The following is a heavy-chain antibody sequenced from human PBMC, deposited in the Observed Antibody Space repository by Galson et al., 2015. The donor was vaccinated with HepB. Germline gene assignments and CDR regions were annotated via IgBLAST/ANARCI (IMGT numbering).Heavy chain of an antibody. D-gene: IGHD4-11*01. CDR2: IRSDGSNE. CDR1: GFTFSNYG. CDR3: AKDHYSSFGY. V-gene: IGHV3-30*02. J-gene: IGHJ4*02. Sequence: SLRLSCAASGFTFSNYGMHWVRQAPGKGLEWVAFIRSDGSNEYYADSVKGRFTISGDNSKNTLYLQMNSLRAEDTAIYYCAKDHYSSFGYWGQGTLVTVSS.